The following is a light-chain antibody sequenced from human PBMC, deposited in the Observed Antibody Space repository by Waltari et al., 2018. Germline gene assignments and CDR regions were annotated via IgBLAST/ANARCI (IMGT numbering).Light chain of an antibody. CDR1: ISAVGGYAY. CDR3: SSYAGSNNYVA. J-gene: IGLJ2*01. V-gene: IGLV2-8*01. CDR2: AVS. Sequence: QSALTQPPSASGSPGQSVTISCPGTISAVGGYAYVPWYQQHPGKAPQLMIYAVSKRPPGVPDRFSGSKSGNTASLTVSGLQGEDEADYYCSSYAGSNNYVAFGGGTKLTVL.